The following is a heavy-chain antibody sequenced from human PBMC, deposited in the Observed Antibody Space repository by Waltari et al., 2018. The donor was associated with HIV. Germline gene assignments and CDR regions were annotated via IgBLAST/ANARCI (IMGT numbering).Heavy chain of an antibody. D-gene: IGHD1-26*01. CDR3: VKDQGSYMGWGDL. Sequence: EVQLLESGGGLVQPGGSLTLSCAASGFTFISYAMYWVRQAPGKGLEWYSNITTRGNTAYYTSSVKGRFTPSRDNSRNTLDLHMASLRAEDTALYYCVKDQGSYMGWGDLWGQGTPVTVSS. J-gene: IGHJ4*02. V-gene: IGHV3-23*01. CDR2: ITTRGNTA. CDR1: GFTFISYA.